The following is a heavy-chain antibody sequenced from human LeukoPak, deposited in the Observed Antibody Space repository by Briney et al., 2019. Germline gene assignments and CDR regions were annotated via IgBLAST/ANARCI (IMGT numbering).Heavy chain of an antibody. D-gene: IGHD3-9*01. Sequence: ASVTVSCKTSGYTFSSYGINWVRQAPGQGLESMGWISTYNDETHYGQKVQGRVTMTTDTSTNTAYLKLRTLTSDDTPVYYCVRGILSDDTLTGPWGQGTLVTVSS. V-gene: IGHV1-18*01. CDR3: VRGILSDDTLTGP. J-gene: IGHJ5*02. CDR2: ISTYNDET. CDR1: GYTFSSYG.